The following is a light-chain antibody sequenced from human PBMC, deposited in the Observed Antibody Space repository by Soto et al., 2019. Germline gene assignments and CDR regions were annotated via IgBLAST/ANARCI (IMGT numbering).Light chain of an antibody. CDR2: EVS. CDR1: SSDVGGYNY. Sequence: QSVLTQPASVSGSPGQSISFSCTGTSSDVGGYNYVSWYQQYPGKAPKLMIYEVSNRPSGVSNRFSGSKSGNTASLTISGLQAEDEADYYCSSYTRGTTYVFGTGTKVTVL. CDR3: SSYTRGTTYV. V-gene: IGLV2-14*01. J-gene: IGLJ1*01.